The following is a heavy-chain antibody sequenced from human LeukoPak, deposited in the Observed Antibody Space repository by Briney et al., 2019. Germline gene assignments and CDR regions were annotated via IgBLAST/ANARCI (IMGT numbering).Heavy chain of an antibody. CDR1: GGSISSDH. CDR3: ARVRGLGVITPYSDS. Sequence: SETLSLTCTVSGGSISSDHWSWIRQPPEKGLEWIACVSYRGNTNYNPSLKSRVTISVDTSKNHSSLKLTSVTAADTAVYYCARVRGLGVITPYSDSWGQGTLVTVSS. CDR2: VSYRGNT. D-gene: IGHD3-16*02. J-gene: IGHJ4*02. V-gene: IGHV4-59*08.